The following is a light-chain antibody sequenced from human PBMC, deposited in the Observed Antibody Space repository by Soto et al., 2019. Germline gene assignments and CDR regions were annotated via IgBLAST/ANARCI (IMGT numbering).Light chain of an antibody. CDR2: KAS. J-gene: IGKJ4*01. V-gene: IGKV1-5*03. CDR3: QQYNSSPT. CDR1: QSISSW. Sequence: DIQMTQSPSTLSASVGDRVTITCRASQSISSWLAWYQQKPGKAPKLLIYKASSLESGVPSRFSGSGSGTEFTLTISSLQPYDFATYYCQQYNSSPTFGGGTKVDIK.